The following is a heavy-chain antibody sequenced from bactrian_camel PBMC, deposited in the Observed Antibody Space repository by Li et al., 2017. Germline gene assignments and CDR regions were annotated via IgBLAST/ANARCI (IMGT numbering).Heavy chain of an antibody. J-gene: IGHJ4*01. CDR1: GGTYNSYRSYC. V-gene: IGHV3S57*01. D-gene: IGHD1*01. Sequence: HVQLVESGGGSVQAGGSLRLSCEASGGTYNSYRSYCMAWFRQPPGKSREGVALLTSDGRTEYSDSVKGRFIISADDVSGDNRDKTLYLQMNSLKPDDTAVYYCASDILYLASPGSLCTFRKLLEYMFMGQGTQVTVS. CDR2: LTSDGRT.